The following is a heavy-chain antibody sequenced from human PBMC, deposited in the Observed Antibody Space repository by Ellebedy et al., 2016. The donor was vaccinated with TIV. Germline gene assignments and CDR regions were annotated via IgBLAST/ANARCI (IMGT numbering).Heavy chain of an antibody. J-gene: IGHJ3*02. CDR1: GFIFSSYS. V-gene: IGHV3-48*01. Sequence: GESLKISCAASGFIFSSYSMNWVRQAPGKGLEWVSYISSSSSTIYYADSVKGRFTISRDNAKNSLYLQMNSLRAEDTAVYYCARHTDIVVVTANAFDIWGQGTMVTVSS. CDR2: ISSSSSTI. D-gene: IGHD2-21*02. CDR3: ARHTDIVVVTANAFDI.